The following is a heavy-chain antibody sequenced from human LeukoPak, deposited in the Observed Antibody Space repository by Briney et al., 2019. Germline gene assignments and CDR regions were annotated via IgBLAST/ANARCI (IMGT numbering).Heavy chain of an antibody. J-gene: IGHJ6*02. Sequence: ASVKVSCKASGYTFTGYYMHWVRQAPGQGLEWMGWINPNSGGTNYAQKFQGRVTMTRDTSISTAYMELSRLRSDDTDVYYCARDSKDSSGWYYKNYYYGMDVWGQGTTVTVSS. D-gene: IGHD6-19*01. CDR2: INPNSGGT. CDR1: GYTFTGYY. CDR3: ARDSKDSSGWYYKNYYYGMDV. V-gene: IGHV1-2*02.